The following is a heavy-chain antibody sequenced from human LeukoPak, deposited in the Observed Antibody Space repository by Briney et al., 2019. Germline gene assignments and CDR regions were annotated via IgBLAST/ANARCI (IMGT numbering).Heavy chain of an antibody. CDR2: ISSSGGST. V-gene: IGHV3-23*01. Sequence: GGSLRLSCAASVFTISNYSMSWVRQAPWKGLEWVSGISSSGGSTYYADSVKGRFTISRDNSKNTLYLQMNSLRAEDTAVYYCAKLYRQYQSNDAFDIWGQGTMVTVSS. CDR1: VFTISNYS. CDR3: AKLYRQYQSNDAFDI. D-gene: IGHD2-2*01. J-gene: IGHJ3*02.